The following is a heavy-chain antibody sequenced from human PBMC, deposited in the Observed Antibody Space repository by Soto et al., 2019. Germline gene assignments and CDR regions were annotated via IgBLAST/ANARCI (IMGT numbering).Heavy chain of an antibody. CDR2: IKSKTDGGTT. Sequence: EVQLVESGGGLVKPGGSLRLSCAASGFTFSNAWMSWVRQAPGKGLEWVGRIKSKTDGGTTDYAAPVKGRFTISRDYSKNTLYRQMNSLKTEDTAVYYCTTEQGFWSGYYPYWGQGTLVTVSS. CDR1: GFTFSNAW. D-gene: IGHD3-3*01. J-gene: IGHJ4*02. CDR3: TTEQGFWSGYYPY. V-gene: IGHV3-15*01.